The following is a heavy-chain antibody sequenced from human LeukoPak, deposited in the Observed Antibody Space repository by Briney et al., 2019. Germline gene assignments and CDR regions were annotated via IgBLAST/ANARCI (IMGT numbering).Heavy chain of an antibody. V-gene: IGHV3-74*01. Sequence: GGSLRLSCAASGFTFSPSWMQWVRQARGKGLEWVSRINNDGSYINYADSVKGRFTISRDNAKNTLNLQMNSLRAEDTAVYFCARDGSAYNFDYWGQGVLVTVSS. D-gene: IGHD5-24*01. CDR3: ARDGSAYNFDY. J-gene: IGHJ4*02. CDR2: INNDGSYI. CDR1: GFTFSPSW.